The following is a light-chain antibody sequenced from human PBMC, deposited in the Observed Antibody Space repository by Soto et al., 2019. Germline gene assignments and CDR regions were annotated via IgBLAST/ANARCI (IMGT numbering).Light chain of an antibody. CDR3: QPYDKWTR. CDR2: GAS. V-gene: IGKV3-15*01. CDR1: QSVSSN. Sequence: DIVMTKTPSTISVSHTQRSSHSFRASQSVSSNLAWYQQKPGQAPRLLIYGASTRATGIPARFSGSGSGTEFTLTISSLQSEDFAVYYCQPYDKWTRFGQGTKVDIK. J-gene: IGKJ1*01.